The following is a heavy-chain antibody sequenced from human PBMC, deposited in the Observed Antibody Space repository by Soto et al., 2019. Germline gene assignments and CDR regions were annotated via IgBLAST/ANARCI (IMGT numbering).Heavy chain of an antibody. CDR3: ERDYYGSGSYDY. J-gene: IGHJ4*02. CDR1: GGSISSGGYY. D-gene: IGHD3-10*01. Sequence: SETLSLTCTVSGGSISSGGYYWSWIRQHPGKGLEWIGYIYYSGSTYYNTSLKSRVTISVDTSKNQFSLKLSSVTAADTAVYYCERDYYGSGSYDYWGQGTLVTVSS. CDR2: IYYSGST. V-gene: IGHV4-31*03.